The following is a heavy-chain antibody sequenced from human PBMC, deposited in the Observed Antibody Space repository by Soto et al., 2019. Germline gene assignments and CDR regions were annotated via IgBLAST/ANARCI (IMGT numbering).Heavy chain of an antibody. CDR2: IIPIFGTA. J-gene: IGHJ6*02. Sequence: SVKVSCKASVGTFSSYAISWVRQAPGQGLEWMGGIIPIFGTANYAQKFQGRVTITADESTSTAYMELSSLRSEDTAVYYCARGRIVVVTATYYYYYGMDVWGQGTTVTVSS. CDR3: ARGRIVVVTATYYYYYGMDV. V-gene: IGHV1-69*13. D-gene: IGHD2-21*02. CDR1: VGTFSSYA.